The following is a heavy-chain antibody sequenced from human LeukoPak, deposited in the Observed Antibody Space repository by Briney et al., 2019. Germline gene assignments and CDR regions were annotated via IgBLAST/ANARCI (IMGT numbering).Heavy chain of an antibody. CDR3: ARADWDTAMIDY. V-gene: IGHV3-21*01. CDR1: GFTFSNAW. Sequence: GGSLRLSCAASGFTFSNAWMSWVRQAPGKGLEWVSSISSSSSYIYYADSVKGRFTISRDNAKNSLYLQMNSLRAEDTAVYYCARADWDTAMIDYWGQGTLVTVSS. J-gene: IGHJ4*02. CDR2: ISSSSSYI. D-gene: IGHD5-18*01.